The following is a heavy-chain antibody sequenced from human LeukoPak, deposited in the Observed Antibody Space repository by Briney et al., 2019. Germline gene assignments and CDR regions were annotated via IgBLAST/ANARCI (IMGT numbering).Heavy chain of an antibody. V-gene: IGHV3-21*01. CDR1: VFTFSSYS. CDR3: ASPSIAVAGTIAAFDY. CDR2: ISGSSGYI. Sequence: GGSLRLSCAASVFTFSSYSMNWVRQAPGKGLEWVSSISGSSGYIYYADSLKGRFTISRDNAKNSLYVQMNSLRAEDTAVYYCASPSIAVAGTIAAFDYWGQGTLVTVSS. J-gene: IGHJ4*02. D-gene: IGHD6-19*01.